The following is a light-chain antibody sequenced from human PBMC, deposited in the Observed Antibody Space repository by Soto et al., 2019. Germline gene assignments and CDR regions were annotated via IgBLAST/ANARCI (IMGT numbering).Light chain of an antibody. CDR2: AAS. Sequence: DIQMTQSPSSLSASVGDGVTITCRASRSISSYLNWYQQKPGKAPKLLIYAASSLQSGVPSRFSGSGSGTDFTLTINSLQPEDFATYYCQQSYGAPRTFGQGTKVDIK. V-gene: IGKV1-39*01. CDR1: RSISSY. J-gene: IGKJ1*01. CDR3: QQSYGAPRT.